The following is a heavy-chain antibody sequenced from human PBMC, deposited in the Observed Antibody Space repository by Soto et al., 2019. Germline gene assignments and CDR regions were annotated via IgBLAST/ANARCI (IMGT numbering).Heavy chain of an antibody. CDR3: AKEGGLSGSYDIASSYYFNY. J-gene: IGHJ4*02. D-gene: IGHD1-26*01. CDR2: ISYDGSNT. CDR1: GFTFSSYG. V-gene: IGHV3-30*18. Sequence: QVQLVESGGGVVQPGRSLRLSCVASGFTFSSYGMHWVRQAPGKGLEWVAIISYDGSNTYYADSVKGRFTISRDNSKNTLYLQMSCLRAEDTSVYYCAKEGGLSGSYDIASSYYFNYWGQGTLVTVSS.